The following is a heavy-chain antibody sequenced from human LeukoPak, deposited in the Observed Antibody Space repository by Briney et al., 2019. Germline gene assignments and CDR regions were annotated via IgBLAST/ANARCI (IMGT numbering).Heavy chain of an antibody. CDR1: GFTFSSYA. CDR3: AKDLGVVNPFDY. Sequence: GGSLRLSCAASGFTFSSYAMHWVRQAPGKGLEWVAFIRYDGSNKYYADSVKGRFTISRENSKNALYLQMNSLRAEDTAVYYCAKDLGVVNPFDYWGQGTLVTVSS. D-gene: IGHD3-22*01. J-gene: IGHJ4*02. V-gene: IGHV3-30*02. CDR2: IRYDGSNK.